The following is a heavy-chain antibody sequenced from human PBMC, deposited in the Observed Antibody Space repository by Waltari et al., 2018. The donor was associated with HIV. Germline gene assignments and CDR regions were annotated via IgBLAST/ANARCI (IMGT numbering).Heavy chain of an antibody. V-gene: IGHV3-33*01. CDR1: GFSLSSYG. Sequence: QVQVVEPGGSLVQPGWSRRLSCAASGFSLSSYGMHWVRQAPGKGLEWVALIWYDGSKKYYGDSVKGRFTIFSDKSKNTVFLQMTRLRVEDTATYYCARGEGGYTYGYNWLDLWGQGTVVTVSS. CDR2: IWYDGSKK. J-gene: IGHJ5*02. CDR3: ARGEGGYTYGYNWLDL. D-gene: IGHD1-26*01.